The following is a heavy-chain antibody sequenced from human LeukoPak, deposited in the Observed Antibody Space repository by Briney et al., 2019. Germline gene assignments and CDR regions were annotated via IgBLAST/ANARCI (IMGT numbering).Heavy chain of an antibody. J-gene: IGHJ4*02. V-gene: IGHV3-NL1*01. CDR2: ISAGGRTT. Sequence: GGSLRLSCAVSGLTFRNLKMNWVRQAPGKGLEWVSYISAGGRTTFYADSVKGRFTISRDNSKNTLYLQMNSLRAEDTAVYYCLTRKYSAKGGFDYWGQGTLVTVSS. CDR1: GLTFRNLK. D-gene: IGHD6-6*01. CDR3: LTRKYSAKGGFDY.